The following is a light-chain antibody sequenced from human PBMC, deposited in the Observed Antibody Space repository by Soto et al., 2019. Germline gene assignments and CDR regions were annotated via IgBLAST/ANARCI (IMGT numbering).Light chain of an antibody. V-gene: IGKV3-15*01. J-gene: IGKJ1*01. Sequence: EIVMTQFPATLSVSPGERATLSCRASQSVSSNLAWYQQKPGQAPRLLIYGASTRATGIPARFSGSGSGTEFTLTISSLQSEDFAVYYCQQSYSTPWTFGQGTKVEI. CDR3: QQSYSTPWT. CDR1: QSVSSN. CDR2: GAS.